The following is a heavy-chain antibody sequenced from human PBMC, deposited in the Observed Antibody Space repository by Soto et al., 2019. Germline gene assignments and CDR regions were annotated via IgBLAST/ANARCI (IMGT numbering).Heavy chain of an antibody. J-gene: IGHJ6*02. V-gene: IGHV1-46*01. CDR1: GYTFTSYY. D-gene: IGHD3-10*01. Sequence: QVQLVQSGAEVKKPGASVKVSCKASGYTFTSYYMHWVRQAPGQGLEWMGIINPSGGSTSYAQKFQGRVTMTRDTSTSTVYMELSSLRSEDTAVYYCARDLDVLLWFGELSGSFMDVWGQGTTVTVSS. CDR3: ARDLDVLLWFGELSGSFMDV. CDR2: INPSGGST.